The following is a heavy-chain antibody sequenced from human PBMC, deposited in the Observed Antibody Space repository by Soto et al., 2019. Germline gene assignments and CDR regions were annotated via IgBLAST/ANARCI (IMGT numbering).Heavy chain of an antibody. J-gene: IGHJ4*02. CDR3: AREPGNDYGDLDPGDY. Sequence: QVQLVQSGAEVKKPGSSVKVSCKASGGTFSSYTISWVRQAPGQGLEWMGRIIPILGIANYAQKFQGRVTITADQSTSTAYMELGKLRTEDTAVYYCAREPGNDYGDLDPGDYWGQGTLVTVSS. V-gene: IGHV1-69*08. CDR2: IIPILGIA. D-gene: IGHD4-17*01. CDR1: GGTFSSYT.